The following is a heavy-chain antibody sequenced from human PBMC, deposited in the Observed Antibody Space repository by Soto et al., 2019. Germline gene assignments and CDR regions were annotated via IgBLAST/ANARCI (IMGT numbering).Heavy chain of an antibody. CDR1: DGSMNSDSSY. CDR2: INHSGST. J-gene: IGHJ4*02. D-gene: IGHD3-22*01. Sequence: QLQLQESGPGLVKPSETLSLTCRVSDGSMNSDSSYWGWIRQPPGQGLEWIGVINHSGSTYHNLSLKGRVTMSVDASRNQFSLKLTSMTAAEPAVYYCARLGGYVSVGYYYLWDSWGQGTLVTVSS. V-gene: IGHV4-39*01. CDR3: ARLGGYVSVGYYYLWDS.